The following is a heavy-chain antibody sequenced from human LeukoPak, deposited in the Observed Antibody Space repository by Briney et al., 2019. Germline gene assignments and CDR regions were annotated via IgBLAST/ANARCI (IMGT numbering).Heavy chain of an antibody. CDR2: IYHSGST. CDR3: ARGDYDSSGYYDY. CDR1: GGSISSSSYY. Sequence: SETLSLTCTVSGGSISSSSYYWGWIRQPPGKGLEWIGSIYHSGSTYYNPSLKSRVTISVDTSKNQFSLKLSSVTAADTAVYYCARGDYDSSGYYDYWGQGTLVTVSS. D-gene: IGHD3-22*01. J-gene: IGHJ4*02. V-gene: IGHV4-39*07.